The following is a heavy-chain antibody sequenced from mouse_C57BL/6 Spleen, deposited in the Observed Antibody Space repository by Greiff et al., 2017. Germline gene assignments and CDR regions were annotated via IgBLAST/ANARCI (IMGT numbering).Heavy chain of an antibody. Sequence: QVQLQQPGAELVKPGASVKLSCKASGYTFTNYWMHWVKQRPGQGLEWIGMIHPNSGSTNYNEKFKSKATLTVDKSSSTAYMQLSSLTSADSAVYYCARGTPYYDNSYDYFDSWGQGTTLTVSS. CDR2: IHPNSGST. CDR3: ARGTPYYDNSYDYFDS. J-gene: IGHJ2*01. D-gene: IGHD1-1*01. V-gene: IGHV1-64*01. CDR1: GYTFTNYW.